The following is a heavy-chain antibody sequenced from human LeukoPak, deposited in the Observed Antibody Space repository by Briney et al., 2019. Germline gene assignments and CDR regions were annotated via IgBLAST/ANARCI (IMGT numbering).Heavy chain of an antibody. D-gene: IGHD6-19*01. V-gene: IGHV3-23*01. Sequence: GGSLRLSCAASGFTFTTYAMSWVRQAPGKGLEWVSTIGGSGGSTYYADSVKGRFTVSRDNSKNALSLQMKSLRAEDTAVYYCVKDSRVRSSGWYGDYWGQGTLVTVSS. CDR3: VKDSRVRSSGWYGDY. CDR2: IGGSGGST. CDR1: GFTFTTYA. J-gene: IGHJ4*02.